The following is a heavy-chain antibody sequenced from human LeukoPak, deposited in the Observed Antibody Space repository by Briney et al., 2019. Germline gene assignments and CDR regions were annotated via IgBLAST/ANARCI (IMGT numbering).Heavy chain of an antibody. V-gene: IGHV4-39*01. J-gene: IGHJ4*02. CDR2: ICYSGNT. CDR3: ARQTGSGLFILP. Sequence: WVRQAPGKGLEWIGSICYSGNTYYNASLKSQVSISIDTSKNQFSLRLTSVTAADTAVYYCARQTGSGLFILPGGQGTLVTVSS. D-gene: IGHD3/OR15-3a*01.